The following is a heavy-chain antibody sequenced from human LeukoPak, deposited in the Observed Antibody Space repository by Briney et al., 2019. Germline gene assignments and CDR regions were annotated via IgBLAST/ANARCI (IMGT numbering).Heavy chain of an antibody. CDR1: GFTFSSYG. CDR3: AELGITMIGGV. CDR2: ISGSGGST. V-gene: IGHV3-23*01. Sequence: GGSLRLSCAASGFTFSSYGMSWVRQAPGKGLEWVSAISGSGGSTYYADSVKGRFTISRDNSKNTLYLQMNSLRADDTAVYYCAELGITMIGGVWGKGTTVTISS. D-gene: IGHD3-10*02. J-gene: IGHJ6*04.